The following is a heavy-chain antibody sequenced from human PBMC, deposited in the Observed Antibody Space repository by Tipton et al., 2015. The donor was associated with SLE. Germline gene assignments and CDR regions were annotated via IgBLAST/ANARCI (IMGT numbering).Heavy chain of an antibody. Sequence: SLRLFCAASGFTFSSYAMHWVRQAPGKGLEWVAVISYDGSNKYYADSVKGRFTISRDNSKNTLYLQMNSLRAEDTAVYYCARADGYSYGLDYFDYWGQGTLVTVSS. D-gene: IGHD5-18*01. V-gene: IGHV3-30*04. CDR2: ISYDGSNK. J-gene: IGHJ4*02. CDR3: ARADGYSYGLDYFDY. CDR1: GFTFSSYA.